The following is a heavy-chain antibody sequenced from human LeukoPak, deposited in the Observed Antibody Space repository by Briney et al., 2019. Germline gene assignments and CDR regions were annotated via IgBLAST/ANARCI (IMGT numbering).Heavy chain of an antibody. V-gene: IGHV4-34*01. Sequence: PSETLSLTCAVYGGSFSGYYWSWIRQPPEKGLEWIGEINHSGSTNYNPSLKSRVTISVDTSKNQFSLKLSSVTAADTAVYYCAREGLEEWLRPNWFDPWGQGTLVTVSS. CDR1: GGSFSGYY. CDR2: INHSGST. D-gene: IGHD5-12*01. CDR3: AREGLEEWLRPNWFDP. J-gene: IGHJ5*02.